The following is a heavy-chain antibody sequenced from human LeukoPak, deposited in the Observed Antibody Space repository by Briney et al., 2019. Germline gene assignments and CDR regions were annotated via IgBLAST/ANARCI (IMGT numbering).Heavy chain of an antibody. CDR1: GGSFSGHY. J-gene: IGHJ4*02. CDR2: STHTGST. V-gene: IGHV4-34*01. CDR3: ARGRTGAAALDF. D-gene: IGHD2-2*01. Sequence: PSETLSLTCAVHGGSFSGHYWTWIRQAPGKGLEWIGESTHTGSTNYNPSLKSRVTISVDTSKNQFSLKLTSVSAADTAVYHCARGRTGAAALDFWGPGTLVTVSS.